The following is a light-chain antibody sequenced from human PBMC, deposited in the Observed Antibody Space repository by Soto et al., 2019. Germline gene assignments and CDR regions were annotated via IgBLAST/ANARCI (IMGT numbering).Light chain of an antibody. V-gene: IGLV1-44*01. CDR2: SNS. CDR1: SSNIGRNT. CDR3: AAWDDSHYV. J-gene: IGLJ1*01. Sequence: QSVLTQPPSSSGTPGQRVTISCFGSSSNIGRNTVNWYQQLPGTAPKLLIYSNSQRPSGVPVRFSGSKSGTSASLAISGLQSEDEADYYCAAWDDSHYVFGTGTKLPVL.